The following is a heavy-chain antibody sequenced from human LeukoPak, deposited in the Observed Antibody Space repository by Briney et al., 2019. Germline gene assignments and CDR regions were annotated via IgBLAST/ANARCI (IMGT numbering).Heavy chain of an antibody. CDR3: ARDRAYYYDSSGYHLL. V-gene: IGHV3-21*01. D-gene: IGHD3-22*01. Sequence: PGGSLRLSRAASGFTFSSYNMNWVRQAPGKGLEWVSSISSSSSYIYYADSVKGRFTISRDNAKNSLYLQMNSLRAEDTAVYYCARDRAYYYDSSGYHLLWGQGTMVTVSS. J-gene: IGHJ3*01. CDR2: ISSSSSYI. CDR1: GFTFSSYN.